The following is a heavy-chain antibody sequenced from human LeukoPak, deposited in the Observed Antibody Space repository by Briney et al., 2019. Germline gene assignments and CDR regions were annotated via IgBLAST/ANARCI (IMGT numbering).Heavy chain of an antibody. J-gene: IGHJ4*02. D-gene: IGHD2-2*01. CDR1: GGSFSGHY. CDR3: ASLVEDIVVVPDDY. V-gene: IGHV4-34*01. CDR2: INPSGST. Sequence: PSETLSLTCAVYGGSFSGHYWSWIRQPPGKGLEWIGEINPSGSTNYNPSLKSRVTVSVDTSKNQFSLKLSSVTAADTAVYYCASLVEDIVVVPDDYWGQGTLVTVSS.